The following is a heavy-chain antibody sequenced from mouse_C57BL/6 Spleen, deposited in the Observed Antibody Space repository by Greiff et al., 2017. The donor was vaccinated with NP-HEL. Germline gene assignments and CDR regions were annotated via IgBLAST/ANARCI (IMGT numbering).Heavy chain of an antibody. CDR3: TEITLDY. D-gene: IGHD1-3*01. J-gene: IGHJ2*01. V-gene: IGHV14-4*01. CDR1: GFNIKDDY. Sequence: EVQLQQSGAELVRPGASVKLSCTASGFNIKDDYMHWVKQRPEQGLEWIGWIDPENGDTEYASKFQGKATITADTSSNTAYLQLSSLTSEDTAVYYCTEITLDYWGQGTTLTVSS. CDR2: IDPENGDT.